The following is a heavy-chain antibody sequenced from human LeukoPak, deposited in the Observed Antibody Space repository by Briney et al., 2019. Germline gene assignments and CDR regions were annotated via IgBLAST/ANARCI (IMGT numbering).Heavy chain of an antibody. J-gene: IGHJ4*02. D-gene: IGHD1-26*01. CDR1: GGSIRSSSYY. CDR3: ARHLGSGSYFDY. Sequence: PSETLSLTCTVSGGSIRSSSYYWGWIRQPPGKGLEWIGSIYYSGSTYYNASLKSRGTISVDTSKNQFSLKLNSVTAADTAVYSCARHLGSGSYFDYWGQGTLVTVSS. CDR2: IYYSGST. V-gene: IGHV4-39*01.